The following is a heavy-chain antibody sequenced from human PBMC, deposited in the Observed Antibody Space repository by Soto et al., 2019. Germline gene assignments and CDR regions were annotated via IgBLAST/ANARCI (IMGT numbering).Heavy chain of an antibody. Sequence: KASETLSLTCTVSGGSISSGGYYWSWIRQHPGKGLEWIGYIYYSGSTYYNPSLKSRVTISIDTSKNQFSLKLSSVTAADTAVYYCARDMFSSGWYGHYAFDIWGQGTMVTVSS. D-gene: IGHD6-19*01. CDR2: IYYSGST. CDR1: GGSISSGGYY. V-gene: IGHV4-31*03. CDR3: ARDMFSSGWYGHYAFDI. J-gene: IGHJ3*02.